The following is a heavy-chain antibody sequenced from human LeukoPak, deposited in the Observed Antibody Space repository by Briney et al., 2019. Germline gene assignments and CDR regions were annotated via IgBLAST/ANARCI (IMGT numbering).Heavy chain of an antibody. CDR3: AKGIYDYVH. D-gene: IGHD3-16*01. CDR2: ISTNGDST. V-gene: IGHV3-64*02. J-gene: IGHJ4*02. CDR1: GFIFSNYD. Sequence: GGSLRLSCAASGFIFSNYDMHWVRQAPGKGLEYVSAISTNGDSTYYADSVKGRFTISRDNSKNTLYLQMNSLRAEDTAVYYCAKGIYDYVHWGQGTLVTVSS.